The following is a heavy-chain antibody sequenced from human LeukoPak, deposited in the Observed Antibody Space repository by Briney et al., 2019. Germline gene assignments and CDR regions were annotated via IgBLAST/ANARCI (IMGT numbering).Heavy chain of an antibody. Sequence: GGSLRLSCAASGFTFSNYGMHWVRQAPGKGLVWVSRINGDGSATTYADSVKGRFTISRDNAKNTLYLQVNSLRAEDTAVYYCYVHHYYYYMDVWGKGTTVTVSS. V-gene: IGHV3-74*01. D-gene: IGHD3-16*01. CDR1: GFTFSNYG. J-gene: IGHJ6*03. CDR2: INGDGSAT. CDR3: YVHHYYYYMDV.